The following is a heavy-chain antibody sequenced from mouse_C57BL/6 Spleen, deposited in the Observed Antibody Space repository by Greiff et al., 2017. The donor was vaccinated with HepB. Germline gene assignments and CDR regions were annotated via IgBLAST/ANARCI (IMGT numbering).Heavy chain of an antibody. J-gene: IGHJ2*01. CDR1: GYTFTSYG. Sequence: QVQLQQSGAELARPGASVKLSCKASGYTFTSYGISWVKQRTGQGLEWIGEIYPRSGNTYYNEKFKGKATLTADKSSSTAYMELCSLTSEDSAVYFCASRGYSNYFDYWGQGTTLTVSS. D-gene: IGHD2-5*01. V-gene: IGHV1-81*01. CDR3: ASRGYSNYFDY. CDR2: IYPRSGNT.